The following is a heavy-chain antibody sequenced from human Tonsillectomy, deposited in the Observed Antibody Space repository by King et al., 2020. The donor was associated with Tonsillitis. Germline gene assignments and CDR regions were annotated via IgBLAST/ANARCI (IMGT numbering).Heavy chain of an antibody. CDR2: IYYSGST. CDR3: VRVKFNYYMDV. J-gene: IGHJ6*03. CDR1: GGSISSSRYY. D-gene: IGHD2-21*01. V-gene: IGHV4-39*01. Sequence: QLQESGPGLVKPSETLSLTCTVSGGSISSSRYYWGWVRQPPGKGLEWIGSIYYSGSTYYNPALKIPVTISVDTSKNQFSLKLSSVTAADTAVYYCVRVKFNYYMDVWGKGTTVTVTS.